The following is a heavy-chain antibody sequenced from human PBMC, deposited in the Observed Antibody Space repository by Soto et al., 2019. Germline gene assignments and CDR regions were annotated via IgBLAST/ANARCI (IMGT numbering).Heavy chain of an antibody. Sequence: QVRLVESGGGVVQPGRSLRLSCAASGFSFSSYGMHWVRQAPGKGLEWVGVLWYDGTNKYYADSVKGRFTISRDSSKSTLYLLMNSLRVEDTAVYYCARDWAPYYYGSGSYLSPQAYWGQGTLVTVSS. CDR2: LWYDGTNK. CDR3: ARDWAPYYYGSGSYLSPQAY. D-gene: IGHD3-10*01. V-gene: IGHV3-33*01. J-gene: IGHJ4*02. CDR1: GFSFSSYG.